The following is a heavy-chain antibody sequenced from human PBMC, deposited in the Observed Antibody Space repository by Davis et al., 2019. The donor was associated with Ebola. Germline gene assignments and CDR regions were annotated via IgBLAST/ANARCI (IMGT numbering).Heavy chain of an antibody. CDR1: GFTFSSYA. D-gene: IGHD5-18*01. J-gene: IGHJ4*02. CDR3: ASSTAMTK. CDR2: ISYDGSNK. Sequence: GGSLRLSCAASGFTFSSYAMHWVRQAPGKGLEWVAVISYDGSNKYYADSVKGRFTISRDNSKNTLYLQMNSLRAEDTAVYYCASSTAMTKWGQGTLVTVSS. V-gene: IGHV3-30-3*01.